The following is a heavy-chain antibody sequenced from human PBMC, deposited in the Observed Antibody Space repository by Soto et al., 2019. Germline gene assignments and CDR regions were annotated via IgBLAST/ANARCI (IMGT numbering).Heavy chain of an antibody. CDR1: GFTFSSYS. V-gene: IGHV3-21*01. J-gene: IGHJ6*02. D-gene: IGHD6-19*01. CDR3: AGYSSGWTSYYGMDV. Sequence: GGSLRLSCAASGFTFSSYSMNWVRQAPGKGLEWVSSISSSSSYIYYADSVKGRFTISRDNAKNSLYLQMNSLRAEDTAVYYCAGYSSGWTSYYGMDVWGQGTTVTVSS. CDR2: ISSSSSYI.